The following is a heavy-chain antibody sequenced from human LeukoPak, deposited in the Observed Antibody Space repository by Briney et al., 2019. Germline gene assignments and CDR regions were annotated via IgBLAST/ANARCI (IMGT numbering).Heavy chain of an antibody. D-gene: IGHD6-6*01. CDR3: LSPSIGGSFEI. CDR2: IRNKAKSYST. V-gene: IGHV3-72*01. CDR1: EFTLSDHY. Sequence: GGSLRLSCVASEFTLSDHYMEWVRQAPGKGLEWVGRIRNKAKSYSTDYAASVKGRSTISRDDSKNSVNLQMNSLKTEDTAVYYCLSPSIGGSFEIWGQGTMVTVSS. J-gene: IGHJ3*02.